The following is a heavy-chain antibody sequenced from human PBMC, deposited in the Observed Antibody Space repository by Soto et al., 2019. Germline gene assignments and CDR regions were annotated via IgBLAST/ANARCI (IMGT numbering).Heavy chain of an antibody. J-gene: IGHJ6*03. CDR2: IDSGGST. D-gene: IGHD6-13*01. CDR3: ARILYSNTFYYYYMDV. Sequence: GGSLRLSCAASGFTVTSNYMTWFRQAPGKGLEWVSVIDSGGSTYYADSVKGRFTISRHNSKNTLYLQMSSLRREDTAVYYCARILYSNTFYYYYMDVWGKGTTVTVSS. CDR1: GFTVTSNY. V-gene: IGHV3-53*04.